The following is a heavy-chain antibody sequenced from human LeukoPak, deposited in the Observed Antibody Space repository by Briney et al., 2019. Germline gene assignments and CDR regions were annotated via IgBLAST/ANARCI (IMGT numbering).Heavy chain of an antibody. J-gene: IGHJ6*03. D-gene: IGHD3-10*01. V-gene: IGHV4-34*01. CDR1: GGSFSGYY. CDR3: ARGRYYYGSGPYMDV. CDR2: INHSGST. Sequence: SETLSLTCAVYGGSFSGYYWSWIRQPPGKGREWIGEINHSGSTNYTPSLKSRVTISVDTSKNQFSLKLSSVTAADTAVYYCARGRYYYGSGPYMDVWGKGTTVTVSS.